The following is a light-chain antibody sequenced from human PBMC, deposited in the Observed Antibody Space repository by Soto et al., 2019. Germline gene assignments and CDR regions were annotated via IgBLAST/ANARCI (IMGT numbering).Light chain of an antibody. CDR2: EGS. V-gene: IGLV2-14*02. Sequence: QSVLTQPASVSGSPGQSITISCTGTSSDVGSYNLVSWYQHHPGNTPKLMIYEGSRRPSGVSDRFSGSKSGNTASLTISGLQADDEANYYCSSYTSSNTPYVFGTGTKVTVL. J-gene: IGLJ1*01. CDR1: SSDVGSYNL. CDR3: SSYTSSNTPYV.